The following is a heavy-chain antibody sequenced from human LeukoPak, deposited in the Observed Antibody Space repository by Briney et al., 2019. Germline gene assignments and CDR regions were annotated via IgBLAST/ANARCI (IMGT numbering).Heavy chain of an antibody. J-gene: IGHJ4*02. CDR2: FYSGGSA. V-gene: IGHV4-4*07. D-gene: IGHD5-12*01. CDR1: GGSISSYY. Sequence: SETLSLTCTVSGGSISSYYWSWIRQPAGKGLEWIGRFYSGGSADCNPSLKSRVTMSVDTPKNQFPLKLSSVTAADTAVYYCARVYSGYDLPGSLANYYFDYWGQGTLVTVSS. CDR3: ARVYSGYDLPGSLANYYFDY.